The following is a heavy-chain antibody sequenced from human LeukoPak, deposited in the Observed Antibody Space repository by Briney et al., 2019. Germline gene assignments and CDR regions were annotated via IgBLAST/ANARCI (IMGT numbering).Heavy chain of an antibody. CDR3: ARDRGSSWPAQYFQN. D-gene: IGHD6-13*01. Sequence: GGSLRLSCAASGFTFSSYSMNWVRQAPGKGLEGVSSISSSSSYIYYADSVKGRFTISRDNAKNTLYLQMNSLRSEDTAVYYCARDRGSSWPAQYFQNWGQGTLVTVSS. V-gene: IGHV3-21*01. J-gene: IGHJ1*01. CDR2: ISSSSSYI. CDR1: GFTFSSYS.